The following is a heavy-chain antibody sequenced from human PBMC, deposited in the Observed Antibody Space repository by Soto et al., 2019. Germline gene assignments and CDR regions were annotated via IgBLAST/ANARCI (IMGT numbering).Heavy chain of an antibody. CDR1: GFTVSSNY. CDR3: ASKTRPYSNYEYEDYYYYYMDV. V-gene: IGHV3-53*04. CDR2: IYSGGST. Sequence: EVQLVESGGGLVQPGGSLRLSCAASGFTVSSNYMSWVRQAPGKGLEWVSVIYSGGSTYYADSVKGRFTISRHNSKNTLYLQMNSLRAEDTAVYYCASKTRPYSNYEYEDYYYYYMDVWGKGTTVTVSS. D-gene: IGHD4-4*01. J-gene: IGHJ6*03.